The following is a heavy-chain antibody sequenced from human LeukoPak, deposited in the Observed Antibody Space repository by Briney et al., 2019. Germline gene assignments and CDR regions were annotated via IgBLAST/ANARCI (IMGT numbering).Heavy chain of an antibody. CDR3: AREDRSGAFDI. CDR1: GFTFSSYD. CDR2: VGTAGDT. V-gene: IGHV3-13*01. Sequence: PGGSLRLSCAASGFTFSSYDMHWVRQATGKGLEWVSAVGTAGDTYYPGSVKGRFTISRENAKNSLYLQMNSLRAGDTAVYYCAREDRSGAFDIWGQGTMVTVSS. J-gene: IGHJ3*02. D-gene: IGHD6-25*01.